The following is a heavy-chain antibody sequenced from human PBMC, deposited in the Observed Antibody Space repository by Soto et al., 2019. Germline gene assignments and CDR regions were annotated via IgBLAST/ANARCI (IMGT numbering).Heavy chain of an antibody. CDR2: IIPISGRT. Sequence: QVQLVQSGAEVKRPGSSVKVSCEASGGTFSSLGFTWVRQAPGQGLEWMGGIIPISGRTTFAPKFLGRVTSTADESTRTTYMELTALTADDTAIYYCATRGTQGRWLVFADYWGQGTLVTVSS. D-gene: IGHD6-19*01. CDR1: GGTFSSLG. CDR3: ATRGTQGRWLVFADY. J-gene: IGHJ4*02. V-gene: IGHV1-69*01.